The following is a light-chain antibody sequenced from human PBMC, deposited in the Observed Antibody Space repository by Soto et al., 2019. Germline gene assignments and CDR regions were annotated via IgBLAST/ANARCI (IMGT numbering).Light chain of an antibody. CDR3: EGWDDSLNAWV. J-gene: IGLJ3*02. V-gene: IGLV1-44*01. CDR2: SND. CDR1: TSNIGSNT. Sequence: QSVLTQPPSASGTPGQSVTISCSGSTSNIGSNTVNCYQQLPGTAPKLLVYSNDQRTSGVPDRFSASKSGTSAFLAISGLQSEDEADYDCEGWDDSLNAWVFGGGTKLTVL.